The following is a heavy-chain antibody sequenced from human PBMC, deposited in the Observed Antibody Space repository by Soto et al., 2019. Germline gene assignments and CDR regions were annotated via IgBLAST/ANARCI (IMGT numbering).Heavy chain of an antibody. Sequence: QVQLHESGPGLVKPSATLSLSCTVSGGSVNSGSHYWAWIRQPPGKGLEWLAHISYSGKADYNPSLRSRVTMSRDTSRNQFSLRLTSVTAADTAVYYCARDLGGRTLSWFYFDNWGQGTLVTVS. D-gene: IGHD2-15*01. CDR1: GGSVNSGSHY. CDR3: ARDLGGRTLSWFYFDN. J-gene: IGHJ4*02. V-gene: IGHV4-61*01. CDR2: ISYSGKA.